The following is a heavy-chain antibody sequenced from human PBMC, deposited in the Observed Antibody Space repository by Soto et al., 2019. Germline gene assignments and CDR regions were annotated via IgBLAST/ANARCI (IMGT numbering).Heavy chain of an antibody. V-gene: IGHV3-33*01. CDR1: GFIFSSFG. CDR3: ARSGGGSYYELDY. J-gene: IGHJ4*02. CDR2: IWYDGSNK. D-gene: IGHD1-26*01. Sequence: QVQLVESGGGVVQPGRSLRLSCVASGFIFSSFGMHWVRQAPGKGLEWVAVIWYDGSNKDYADSVKGRFTISRDNSKNTLYLQMNSLRAEDTAVYYCARSGGGSYYELDYWGQGTLVSVSS.